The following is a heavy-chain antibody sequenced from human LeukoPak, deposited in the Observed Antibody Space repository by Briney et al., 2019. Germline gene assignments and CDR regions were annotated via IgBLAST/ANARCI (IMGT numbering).Heavy chain of an antibody. CDR2: INHRGST. CDR1: GGSFSGYY. V-gene: IGHV4-34*01. J-gene: IGHJ4*02. Sequence: PSETLSLTCVVYGGSFSGYYWSWIRQSPGKGLEWIGEINHRGSTNYNPSLKRRVTISLDTSKNQFSLKLSSVTAADTAVYYCARRITMVRGVITNWGQGTLVTVSS. CDR3: ARRITMVRGVITN. D-gene: IGHD3-10*01.